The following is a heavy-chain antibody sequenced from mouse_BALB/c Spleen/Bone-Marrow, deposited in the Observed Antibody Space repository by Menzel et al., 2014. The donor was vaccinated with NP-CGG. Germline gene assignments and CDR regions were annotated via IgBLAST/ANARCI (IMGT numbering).Heavy chain of an antibody. CDR2: ISYSGST. CDR1: GDSITSGY. Sequence: EVKLMESGPSLVKPSQTLSLTCSVTGDSITSGYWNWIRKFPGNKLEYMGYISYSGSTYYNPSLKSRISTTRDTSKNQYYLQLNSVTTEDTATYYCARPSYDYDLAWFAYWGQGTLVTVSA. D-gene: IGHD2-4*01. CDR3: ARPSYDYDLAWFAY. J-gene: IGHJ3*01. V-gene: IGHV3-8*02.